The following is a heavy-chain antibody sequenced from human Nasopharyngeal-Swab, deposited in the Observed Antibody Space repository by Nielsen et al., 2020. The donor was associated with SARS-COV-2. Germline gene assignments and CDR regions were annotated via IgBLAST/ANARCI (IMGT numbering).Heavy chain of an antibody. J-gene: IGHJ4*02. D-gene: IGHD6-6*01. Sequence: SETLSLTCTVSGGSISSYYWRWIRQPAGEGLEWIGRIYTNGGTNYNPSLTSRVTISVDMSKNQFSLKLTSVTAADTAVYYCVRDWSSPSKTAFDYWGQGILVTVSS. V-gene: IGHV4-4*07. CDR3: VRDWSSPSKTAFDY. CDR1: GGSISSYY. CDR2: IYTNGGT.